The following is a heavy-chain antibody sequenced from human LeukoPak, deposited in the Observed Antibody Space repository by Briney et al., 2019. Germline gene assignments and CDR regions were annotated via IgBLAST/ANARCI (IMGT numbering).Heavy chain of an antibody. D-gene: IGHD1-1*01. V-gene: IGHV3-9*01. CDR1: GFTFDDYA. J-gene: IGHJ4*02. Sequence: QTGGSLRLSCAASGFTFDDYAMHWVRQAPGKGLEWVSGISWNSGRINYADSVKGRFTISRDNAKNTLNLQMNSLRAEDTAVYYCTRSTQSNSVTFEYWGQGILVTVSS. CDR3: TRSTQSNSVTFEY. CDR2: ISWNSGRI.